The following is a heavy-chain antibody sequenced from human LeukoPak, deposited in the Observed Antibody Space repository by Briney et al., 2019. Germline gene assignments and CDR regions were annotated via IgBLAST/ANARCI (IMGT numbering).Heavy chain of an antibody. J-gene: IGHJ5*02. D-gene: IGHD6-19*01. Sequence: GGSLRLSCAASGFTFSSYSMNWVRQAPGKGLEWVSSISSSSSYIYYADTVKGRFTISRDNAKNSLYLQMNSLRAEDTAVYYCARDNRGWQWLAPFDPWGQGTLVTVSS. CDR2: ISSSSSYI. CDR3: ARDNRGWQWLAPFDP. V-gene: IGHV3-21*01. CDR1: GFTFSSYS.